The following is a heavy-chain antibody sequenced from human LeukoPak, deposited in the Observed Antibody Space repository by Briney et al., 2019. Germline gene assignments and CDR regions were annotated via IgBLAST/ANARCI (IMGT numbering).Heavy chain of an antibody. D-gene: IGHD2-15*01. J-gene: IGHJ4*02. Sequence: PSETLSLTCTVSGGSITSGGYYWSWIRQHPGKGLEWIGYIYYSGSTYYNPSLKSRVTISVDTSKNRFSLKLSSVTAADTAVYYCARAAPAATLDYWGQGTLVTVSS. CDR2: IYYSGST. CDR1: GGSITSGGYY. CDR3: ARAAPAATLDY. V-gene: IGHV4-31*03.